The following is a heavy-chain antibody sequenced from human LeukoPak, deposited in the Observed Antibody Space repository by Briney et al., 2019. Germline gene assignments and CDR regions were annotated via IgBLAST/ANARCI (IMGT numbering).Heavy chain of an antibody. D-gene: IGHD3-22*01. Sequence: GESLKISCKGSGYSFTSYWIGWVRQMPGKGLEWMGIIYPGDSDTRYSPSFQGQVTISADKSISTAYLQWSSLKASDTAMYYCARRVAYYYDSSGLFDYWGQGTLVTVSS. CDR3: ARRVAYYYDSSGLFDY. CDR2: IYPGDSDT. V-gene: IGHV5-51*01. CDR1: GYSFTSYW. J-gene: IGHJ4*02.